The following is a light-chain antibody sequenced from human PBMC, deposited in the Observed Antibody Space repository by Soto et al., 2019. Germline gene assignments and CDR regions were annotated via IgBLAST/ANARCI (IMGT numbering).Light chain of an antibody. Sequence: QSALTQPAFVSGSPGQSITISCTGTNSDVGGYNFVSWYQQRPGKVPKLMIYDVTNRPSGVSNRFSGSKSGNTASLTISGLQAEDEADYYCSSYTSSSTLVFGTGTKLTVL. CDR3: SSYTSSSTLV. CDR1: NSDVGGYNF. V-gene: IGLV2-14*01. CDR2: DVT. J-gene: IGLJ1*01.